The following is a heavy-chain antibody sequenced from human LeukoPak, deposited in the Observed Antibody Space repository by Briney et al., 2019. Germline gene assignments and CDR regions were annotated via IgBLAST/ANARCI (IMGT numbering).Heavy chain of an antibody. J-gene: IGHJ3*02. CDR3: ARVHYYDSSGYYHYAFDI. V-gene: IGHV4-59*01. D-gene: IGHD3-22*01. Sequence: SETLSLTCTVSGGSISSYYWSWIRQPPGKGLEWIGYIYYSGSTNYNPSLKSRVTISVDTSKNQFSLKLSSVTAADTAVYYCARVHYYDSSGYYHYAFDIWGQGTMVTVSS. CDR1: GGSISSYY. CDR2: IYYSGST.